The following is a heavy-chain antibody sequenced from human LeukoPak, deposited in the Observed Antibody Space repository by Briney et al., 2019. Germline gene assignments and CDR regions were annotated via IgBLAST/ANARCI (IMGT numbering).Heavy chain of an antibody. CDR2: IIPIFGTA. CDR3: AGHCSSTSCYVVGILAFDI. Sequence: SVKVSCKASGYTFTSYAISWVRQAPGQGLEWMGGIIPIFGTANYAQKFQGRVTITADKSTSTAYMELSSLRSEDTAVYYCAGHCSSTSCYVVGILAFDIWGQGTMVTVSS. CDR1: GYTFTSYA. J-gene: IGHJ3*02. D-gene: IGHD2-2*01. V-gene: IGHV1-69*06.